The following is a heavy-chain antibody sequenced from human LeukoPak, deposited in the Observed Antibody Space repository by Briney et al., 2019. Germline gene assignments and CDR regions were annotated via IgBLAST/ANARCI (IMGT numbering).Heavy chain of an antibody. Sequence: GESLKISCKGSGYSFTSYWIGWVRQMPGKGLEWMGIMYPANSDTRYKPSFQGQVTMSADRSISTAYLQWSSLKASDTAIYSCATTRGGNYHWDYWGQGTLVTVSS. CDR1: GYSFTSYW. J-gene: IGHJ4*02. CDR3: ATTRGGNYHWDY. D-gene: IGHD3-16*01. V-gene: IGHV5-51*01. CDR2: MYPANSDT.